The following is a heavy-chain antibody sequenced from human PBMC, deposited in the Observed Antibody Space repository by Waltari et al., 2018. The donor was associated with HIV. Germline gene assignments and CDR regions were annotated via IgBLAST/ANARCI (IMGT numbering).Heavy chain of an antibody. J-gene: IGHJ6*02. CDR1: GFTFAKYA. Sequence: EVKLVESGGGLVQPGGSLRLSGAVLGFTFAKYAMHWVRQVPGKGLEWVSGFSLDSDRIDYADSVKGRFTVSRDNAKNSLYLQMNSLRVEDTALYYCGKDLTPGGLDVWGQGTTVIVSS. CDR3: GKDLTPGGLDV. V-gene: IGHV3-9*01. CDR2: FSLDSDRI.